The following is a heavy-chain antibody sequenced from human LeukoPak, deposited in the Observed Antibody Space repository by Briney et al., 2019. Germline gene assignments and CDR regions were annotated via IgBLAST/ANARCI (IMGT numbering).Heavy chain of an antibody. CDR2: IGPTDYES. Sequence: GGSLRLSCRASGLPFSTSGFNWVRQAPGKGLEWVASIGPTDYESLHTHAIKGRFTISRDNDNNCLYLQINSLRAEDTAVYYCATETNGRHYDYWGEGTLLTVSS. CDR3: ATETNGRHYDY. CDR1: GLPFSTSG. D-gene: IGHD1-14*01. V-gene: IGHV3-21*06. J-gene: IGHJ4*02.